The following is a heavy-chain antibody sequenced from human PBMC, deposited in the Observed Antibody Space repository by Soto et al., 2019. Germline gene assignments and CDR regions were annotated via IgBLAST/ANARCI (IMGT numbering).Heavy chain of an antibody. CDR1: GGSISSYY. CDR3: ARDHPHSYGVYYFDY. Sequence: SETLSLTCTVSGGSISSYYWSWIRQPPGKGLEWIGYIYYSGNTNYNPSLQSRVTISVDTSKNQVSLKVNSVTAADTAVYYCARDHPHSYGVYYFDYWGQGTPVTVSS. CDR2: IYYSGNT. D-gene: IGHD5-18*01. J-gene: IGHJ4*02. V-gene: IGHV4-59*01.